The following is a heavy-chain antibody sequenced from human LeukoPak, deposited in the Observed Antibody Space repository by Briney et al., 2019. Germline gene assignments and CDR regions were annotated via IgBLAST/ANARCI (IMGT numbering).Heavy chain of an antibody. V-gene: IGHV3-48*03. J-gene: IGHJ5*02. CDR3: ARVRSNYHWFAP. D-gene: IGHD1-26*01. CDR2: ISSSGNTK. Sequence: PGGSLRLSCAASGFTFSSYEMNWVRQAPGKGLEWVSYISSSGNTKHYADSVKGRFTISRDNAENSLYLQMNSLRAEDTVLYYCARVRSNYHWFAPWGQGTLVTVSS. CDR1: GFTFSSYE.